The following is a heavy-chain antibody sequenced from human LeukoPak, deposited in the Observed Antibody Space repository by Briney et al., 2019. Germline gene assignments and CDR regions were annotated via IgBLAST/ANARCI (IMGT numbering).Heavy chain of an antibody. Sequence: SETLSLTCAVYGGSFSGYYWSWIRQPPGKGLEWIGEINHSGSTNYNPSLKSRVTISVDTSKNQFSLRLSSVTAADTAVYYCARVSIAAAGIRPLPEYFQHWGQGTLVTVSS. CDR3: ARVSIAAAGIRPLPEYFQH. J-gene: IGHJ1*01. D-gene: IGHD6-13*01. CDR1: GGSFSGYY. V-gene: IGHV4-34*01. CDR2: INHSGST.